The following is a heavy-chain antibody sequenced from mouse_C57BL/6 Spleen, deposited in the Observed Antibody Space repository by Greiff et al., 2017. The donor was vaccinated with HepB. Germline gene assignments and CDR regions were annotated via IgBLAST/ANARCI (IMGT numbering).Heavy chain of an antibody. J-gene: IGHJ3*01. CDR1: GYTFTSYW. D-gene: IGHD3-2*02. CDR3: AKDSSGPGWFAY. Sequence: VQLKESGAELAKPGASVKLSCKASGYTFTSYWMHWVKQRPGQGLEWIGYINPSSGYTKYNQKFKDKATLTADKSSSTAYMQLSSLTYEDSAVYYCAKDSSGPGWFAYWGQGTLVTVSA. CDR2: INPSSGYT. V-gene: IGHV1-7*01.